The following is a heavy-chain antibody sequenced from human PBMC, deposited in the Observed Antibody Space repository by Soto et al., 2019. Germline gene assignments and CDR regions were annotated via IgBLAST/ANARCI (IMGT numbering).Heavy chain of an antibody. CDR1: GFTFRRYG. CDR2: ISDSGGSS. Sequence: GSLRLSCAASGFTFRRYGMSWVRQAPGKGLEWVSGISDSGGSSYYADSVKGRFTISRDNSKNTLYLQMNSLRVEDTAVYYCAKRQTVPRTYRYLDYRGQGTLVTVSS. D-gene: IGHD3-16*02. V-gene: IGHV3-23*01. J-gene: IGHJ4*02. CDR3: AKRQTVPRTYRYLDY.